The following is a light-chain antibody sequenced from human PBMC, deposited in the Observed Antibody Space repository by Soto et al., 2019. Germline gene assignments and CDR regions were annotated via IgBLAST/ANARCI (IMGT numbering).Light chain of an antibody. CDR2: AAS. CDR1: QGISSY. CDR3: QQLNSYPLT. Sequence: DIQMNQSPSSLSASVGDRVTITCRASQGISSYLAWYQQKPGKAPKLLIYAASTLQSGVPSRFSGSGSGTEFTLTIISLQAEDFATYYCQQLNSYPLTSGGGTKVDIK. V-gene: IGKV1-9*01. J-gene: IGKJ4*01.